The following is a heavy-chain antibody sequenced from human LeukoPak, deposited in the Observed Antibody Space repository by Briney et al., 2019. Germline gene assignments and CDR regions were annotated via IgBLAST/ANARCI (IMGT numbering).Heavy chain of an antibody. D-gene: IGHD3-9*01. V-gene: IGHV3-48*03. CDR1: GFTFSSYE. J-gene: IGHJ4*02. CDR2: ISSSGSTI. Sequence: GGSLRLSCAASGFTFSSYEMNWVRQAPGKGLEWVSYISSSGSTIYYADSVKGRFTISRDNAKNSLYLQMNSLRAEDTAVYYCARTLRYFDWLPAGETDYWGQGTLVTVSS. CDR3: ARTLRYFDWLPAGETDY.